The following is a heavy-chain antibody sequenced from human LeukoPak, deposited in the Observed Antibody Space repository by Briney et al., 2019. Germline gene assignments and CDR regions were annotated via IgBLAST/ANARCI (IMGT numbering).Heavy chain of an antibody. CDR2: ISGSGGST. CDR1: GFTFSSYA. CDR3: AKDGYYGSGPPDY. Sequence: GGSLRLSCAASGFTFSSYAMSWVRQAPGKGLEWVSAISGSGGSTYSADSVKGRFTISRDNSKNTLYLQMNSLRAEDTAVYYCAKDGYYGSGPPDYWGQGTLVTVSS. D-gene: IGHD3-10*01. V-gene: IGHV3-23*01. J-gene: IGHJ4*02.